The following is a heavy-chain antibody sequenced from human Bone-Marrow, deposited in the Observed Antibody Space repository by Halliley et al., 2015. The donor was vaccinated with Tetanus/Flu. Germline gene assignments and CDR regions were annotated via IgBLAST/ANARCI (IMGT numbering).Heavy chain of an antibody. Sequence: VQLVQSGAEVKKSGESLRISCKASGYTFISFWISWVRQMPGKGLEWMGRIDPSDSQTNYSPSFQGHVTISADESISTAYLQWSRLKAADPALCYCGGHPAVNWERSWFAPWGQGTQVTVSS. V-gene: IGHV5-10-1*01. J-gene: IGHJ5*02. CDR3: GGHPAVNWERSWFAP. CDR2: IDPSDSQT. D-gene: IGHD3-16*01. CDR1: GYTFISFW.